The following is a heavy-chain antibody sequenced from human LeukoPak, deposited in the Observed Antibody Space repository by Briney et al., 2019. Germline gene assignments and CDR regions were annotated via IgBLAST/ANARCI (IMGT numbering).Heavy chain of an antibody. D-gene: IGHD3-10*01. CDR1: GFTFDDCA. Sequence: GGSLRLSCAASGFTFDDCAMHWVRQAPGKGLVWVSRINSDGSSTSYADSVKGRFTISRDNAKNTLYLQMNSLRAEDTAVYYCARAVWFGELSWFDPWGQGTLVTVSS. CDR3: ARAVWFGELSWFDP. J-gene: IGHJ5*02. CDR2: INSDGSST. V-gene: IGHV3-74*01.